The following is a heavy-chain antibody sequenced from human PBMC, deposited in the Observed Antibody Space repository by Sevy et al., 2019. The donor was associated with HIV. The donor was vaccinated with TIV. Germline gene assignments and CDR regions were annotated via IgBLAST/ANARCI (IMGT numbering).Heavy chain of an antibody. J-gene: IGHJ3*02. D-gene: IGHD1-7*01. CDR1: GFTFSSYG. V-gene: IGHV3-30*18. CDR3: AKVEYNWNYGAFDI. CDR2: ISYDGSSK. Sequence: GGSLRLSCAASGFTFSSYGMHWVRQAPGKGLEWVAVISYDGSSKYYEDSVKGRFTISRDNSKNTLYLQMNSLRAEDTAVYYCAKVEYNWNYGAFDIWGQGTMVTVSS.